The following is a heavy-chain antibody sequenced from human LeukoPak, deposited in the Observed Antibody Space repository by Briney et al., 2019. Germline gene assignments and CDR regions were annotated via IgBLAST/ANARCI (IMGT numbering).Heavy chain of an antibody. J-gene: IGHJ1*01. CDR3: ARVGYDSSGYYWYFQH. D-gene: IGHD3-22*01. V-gene: IGHV4-59*01. CDR1: GGSISSYY. CDR2: IYYSGST. Sequence: PSETLSLTCTVSGGSISSYYWSWIRQPPGKGLEWIGYIYYSGSTNYTPSLKSRVTISVDTSKNQFSLKLSSVTAADTAVYYCARVGYDSSGYYWYFQHWGQGTLVTVSS.